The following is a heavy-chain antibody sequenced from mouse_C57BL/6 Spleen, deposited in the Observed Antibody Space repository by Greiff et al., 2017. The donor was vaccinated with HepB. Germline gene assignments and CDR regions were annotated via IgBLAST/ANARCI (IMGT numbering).Heavy chain of an antibody. CDR3: ARNGVGVDY. CDR1: GYSITSGYY. CDR2: ISYDGSN. J-gene: IGHJ2*01. Sequence: EVKLQESGPGLVKPSQSLSLTCSVTGYSITSGYYWNWIRQFPGNKLEWMGYISYDGSNNYNPSLKNRISITRDTSKNQFFLKLNSVTTEDTATYYCARNGVGVDYWGQGTTLTVSS. D-gene: IGHD1-1*02. V-gene: IGHV3-6*01.